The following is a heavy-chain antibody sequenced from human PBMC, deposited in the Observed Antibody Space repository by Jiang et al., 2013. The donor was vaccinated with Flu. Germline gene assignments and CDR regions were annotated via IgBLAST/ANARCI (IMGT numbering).Heavy chain of an antibody. CDR2: MSNQGINK. CDR1: GFMFNIYT. D-gene: IGHD2-15*01. J-gene: IGHJ6*02. V-gene: IGHV3-30-3*01. CDR3: ARDRADGGGGYYYGMDV. Sequence: QLLESGGGVVQPGSPLRLSCAASGFMFNIYTMHWVRQAPGKGLEWVAVMSNQGINKNYADSVKGRFTISRDNSKNTLYLEMDSLRSEDTAVYYCARDRADGGGGYYYGMDVWGQGTTVTVSS.